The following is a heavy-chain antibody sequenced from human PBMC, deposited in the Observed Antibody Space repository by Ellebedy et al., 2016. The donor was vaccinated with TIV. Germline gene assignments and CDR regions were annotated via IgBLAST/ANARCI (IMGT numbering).Heavy chain of an antibody. Sequence: GESLKISCAASGFTVSSNYMSWVRQAPGKGLEWVSVIYSGGSTYYADSVKGRFTISRDNSKNTLYLQMNSLRAEDTAVYYCAKDRDGYVGRWGQGTLVTVSS. J-gene: IGHJ4*02. D-gene: IGHD5-24*01. CDR2: IYSGGST. CDR1: GFTVSSNY. V-gene: IGHV3-66*01. CDR3: AKDRDGYVGR.